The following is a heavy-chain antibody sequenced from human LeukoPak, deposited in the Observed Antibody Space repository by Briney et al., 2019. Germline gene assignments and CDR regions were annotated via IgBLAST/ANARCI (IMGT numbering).Heavy chain of an antibody. Sequence: GGSLRLSCAASGFTFSSYWMHWVRQAPGKGLVWVSRINSDGSSTSYADSVKGRFTISRDNAKNTLYLQMNSLRAEDTAVYYCARGQIAQYYDILTGYYPFDYWGQGTLVTVSS. CDR3: ARGQIAQYYDILTGYYPFDY. V-gene: IGHV3-74*01. CDR2: INSDGSST. CDR1: GFTFSSYW. J-gene: IGHJ4*02. D-gene: IGHD3-9*01.